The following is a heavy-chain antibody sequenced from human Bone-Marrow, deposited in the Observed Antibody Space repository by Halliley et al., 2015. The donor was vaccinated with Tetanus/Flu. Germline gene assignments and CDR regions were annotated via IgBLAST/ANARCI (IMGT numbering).Heavy chain of an antibody. D-gene: IGHD2-15*01. V-gene: IGHV4-4*01. Sequence: TLSLTCAVSGGSISSSEWWTWVRQAPGKGLDWIGEVYHSGRANYNPSLETRVSMSVDKSKNHFSLNLSSLTAADTAVYFCARAVGVEITRYFGYWGQGTLVTVSS. CDR1: GGSISSSEW. J-gene: IGHJ4*02. CDR3: ARAVGVEITRYFGY. CDR2: VYHSGRA.